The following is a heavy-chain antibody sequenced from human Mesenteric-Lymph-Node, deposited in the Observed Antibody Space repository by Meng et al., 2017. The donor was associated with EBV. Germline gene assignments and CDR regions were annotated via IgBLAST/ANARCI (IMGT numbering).Heavy chain of an antibody. CDR3: SNLPYSY. J-gene: IGHJ4*02. CDR1: GFTFNIYD. CDR2: ISGRGGTR. D-gene: IGHD4-11*01. Sequence: EVPRLAAGGGVVRAGGSLGLSCAASGFTFNIYDMNWGRQAPGRGLEWVSGISGRGGTRYYADSLKGRFSISRDNSGNSVYLQMNSLRVEDTAVYYCSNLPYSYWGQGTLVTVSS. V-gene: IGHV3-23*01.